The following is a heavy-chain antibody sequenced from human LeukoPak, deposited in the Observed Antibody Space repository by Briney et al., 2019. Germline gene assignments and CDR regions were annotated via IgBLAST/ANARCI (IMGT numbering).Heavy chain of an antibody. V-gene: IGHV3-21*01. CDR1: GFTFSGYT. CDR3: ARDSGGHY. CDR2: ISSSSTYI. J-gene: IGHJ4*02. Sequence: PGGSLRLSCAASGFTFSGYTMNWVRQAPGKGLEWVSSISSSSTYIYYADSVKSRFTISRDNAKSSLCLQLNSLRAEDTAVYYCARDSGGHYWGQGTLVTVSS. D-gene: IGHD4-23*01.